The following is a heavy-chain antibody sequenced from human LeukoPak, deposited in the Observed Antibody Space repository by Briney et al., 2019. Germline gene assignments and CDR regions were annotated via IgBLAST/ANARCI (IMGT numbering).Heavy chain of an antibody. CDR2: IYYSGST. J-gene: IGHJ5*02. CDR1: GGSISSYY. Sequence: SETLSLTCTVSGGSISSYYWSWIRQPPGKGLEWIGYIYYSGSTNYNPSLKSRVTISVDTSKNQFSLKLSSVTAADTAVYYCASSLYGSGSYHWFDPWGQGTLVTVSS. D-gene: IGHD3-10*01. CDR3: ASSLYGSGSYHWFDP. V-gene: IGHV4-59*01.